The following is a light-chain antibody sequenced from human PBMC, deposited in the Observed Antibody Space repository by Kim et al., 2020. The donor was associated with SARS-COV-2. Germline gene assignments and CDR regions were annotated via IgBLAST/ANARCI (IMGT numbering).Light chain of an antibody. CDR1: NSDVGNYYL. V-gene: IGLV2-23*02. Sequence: GQTITSSGTGANSDVGNYYLVSWFQQHPGKAPKHIIYDVTERPSGISNHFSGTKSGNAASLTISGLQAEDEADYYCSSYAGSGTVVFGGGTKLTVL. CDR2: DVT. CDR3: SSYAGSGTVV. J-gene: IGLJ2*01.